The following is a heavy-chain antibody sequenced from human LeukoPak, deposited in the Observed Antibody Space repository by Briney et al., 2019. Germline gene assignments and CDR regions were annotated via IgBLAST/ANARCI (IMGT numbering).Heavy chain of an antibody. CDR2: ISHNGNA. J-gene: IGHJ5*02. Sequence: SEPLSLTCAVSGYSVGSAYYWVWIRQTPGKGLEWLGTISHNGNAYYNPSLKSRLTMSVETAKNQFSLNLNSVTAADTAVYFCARDPNWDSWFDPWGQGVLVTVSS. CDR1: GYSVGSAYY. D-gene: IGHD1-26*01. CDR3: ARDPNWDSWFDP. V-gene: IGHV4-38-2*02.